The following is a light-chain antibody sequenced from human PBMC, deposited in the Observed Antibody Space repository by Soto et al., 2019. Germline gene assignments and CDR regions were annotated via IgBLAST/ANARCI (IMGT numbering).Light chain of an antibody. J-gene: IGKJ1*01. CDR2: DAS. CDR1: QSISSW. CDR3: QQYNTYPWT. V-gene: IGKV1-5*01. Sequence: DIQVTQSRSTLSACVWDRVYFTCRASQSISSWLAWYQQKPGRAPKLLIYDASTLESGVPSRFSGSGSGTEFTLTISRLQPDDSATYYCQQYNTYPWTFGQGTKVDIK.